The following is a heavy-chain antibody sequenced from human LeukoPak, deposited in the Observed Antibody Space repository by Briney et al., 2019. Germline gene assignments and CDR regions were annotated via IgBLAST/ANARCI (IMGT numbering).Heavy chain of an antibody. CDR1: GGSISSYY. CDR2: IYYSGST. Sequence: SETLSLTCTVSGGSISSYYWSWIRQPPGKGLEWIGYIYYSGSTNYNPSLKSRVTISVDTSKNQFSLKLSSVTAADTAVYYSASLNFHYYDILTGYYNWFDPWGQGTLVTVSS. J-gene: IGHJ5*02. V-gene: IGHV4-59*08. CDR3: ASLNFHYYDILTGYYNWFDP. D-gene: IGHD3-9*01.